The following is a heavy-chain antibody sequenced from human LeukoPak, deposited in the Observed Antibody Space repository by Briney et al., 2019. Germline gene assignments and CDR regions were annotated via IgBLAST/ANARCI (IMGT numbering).Heavy chain of an antibody. CDR2: ISGSGGST. J-gene: IGHJ3*02. CDR1: RFTFSSYA. V-gene: IGHV3-23*01. D-gene: IGHD3-10*01. Sequence: GGSLRLSCAASRFTFSSYAMSWVRQAPGKGLEWVSAISGSGGSTYYADSVKGRFTISRDNSKNTLYLQMNRLRAEDTAVYYCAKDFYIARMVRGVITLDAFDIWGQGTMVTVSS. CDR3: AKDFYIARMVRGVITLDAFDI.